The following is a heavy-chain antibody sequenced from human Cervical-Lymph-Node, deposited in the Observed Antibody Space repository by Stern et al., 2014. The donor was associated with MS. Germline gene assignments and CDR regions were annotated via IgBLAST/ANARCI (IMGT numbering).Heavy chain of an antibody. D-gene: IGHD6-6*01. J-gene: IGHJ6*02. CDR3: ARANSSARPYYYYGMDV. V-gene: IGHV4-59*01. Sequence: VQLLESGPGLVKPSETLSLTCTVSGGSISSYYWSWIRQPPGKGLEWIGYIYYSGSTNYNPSLKSRVTISVDTSKNQFSLKLSSVTAADTAVYYCARANSSARPYYYYGMDVWGQGTTVTVSS. CDR1: GGSISSYY. CDR2: IYYSGST.